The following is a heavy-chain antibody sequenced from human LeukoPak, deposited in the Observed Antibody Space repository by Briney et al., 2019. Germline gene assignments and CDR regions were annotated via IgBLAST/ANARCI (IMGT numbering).Heavy chain of an antibody. CDR2: ISYDGSNK. V-gene: IGHV3-30-3*01. CDR3: AREWLANFDY. D-gene: IGHD6-19*01. Sequence: GRSLRLSCAASGSTFSSYAMHWVRQAPGKGLEWVAVISYDGSNKYYADSVKGRFTISRDNSKNTLYLQMNSLRAEDTAVYYCAREWLANFDYWGQGTLVTVSS. CDR1: GSTFSSYA. J-gene: IGHJ4*02.